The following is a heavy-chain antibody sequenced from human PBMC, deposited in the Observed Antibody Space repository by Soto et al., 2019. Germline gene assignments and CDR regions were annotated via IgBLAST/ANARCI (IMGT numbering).Heavy chain of an antibody. V-gene: IGHV3-48*01. CDR1: GFPFSSYS. Sequence: EVQLVESGGALFHPGGSRKLSFAAPGFPFSSYSMNWVRRAPGRGLEWVSYISSSSSTIYYADSVKGRFTISRDNAKNSLYLQMNSLRAEDTAVYYCARDSLKYYFDYWGQGTLVTVSS. CDR3: ARDSLKYYFDY. J-gene: IGHJ4*02. CDR2: ISSSSSTI.